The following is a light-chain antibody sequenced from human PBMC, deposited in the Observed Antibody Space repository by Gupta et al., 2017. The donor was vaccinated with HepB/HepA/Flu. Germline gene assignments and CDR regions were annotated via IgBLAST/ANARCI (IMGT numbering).Light chain of an antibody. CDR2: DVI. CDR1: SSDVGAYKY. CDR3: SAHTSSSTQV. J-gene: IGLJ3*02. Sequence: QSALTQPASVSGSPGQSITIPCTGTSSDVGAYKYVSWYQQHPGNAPKLMIYDVITRPSGVSNRFSGSKSGNTASLTISGLQAEDEADYYCSAHTSSSTQVFGGGTKLTVL. V-gene: IGLV2-14*03.